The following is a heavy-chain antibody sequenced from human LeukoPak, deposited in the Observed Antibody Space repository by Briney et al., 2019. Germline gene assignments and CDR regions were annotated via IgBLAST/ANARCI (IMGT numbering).Heavy chain of an antibody. J-gene: IGHJ2*01. CDR1: GGSFSGYY. CDR2: INHSGST. CDR3: ARDDYYDSSGSFDL. Sequence: SETLSLTCAVYGGSFSGYYWSWIRQPPGKGLEWIGEINHSGSTNYNPSLKSRVTISVDTSKNQFSLKLSSVTAADTAVYYCARDDYYDSSGSFDLWGRGTLVTVSS. D-gene: IGHD3-22*01. V-gene: IGHV4-34*01.